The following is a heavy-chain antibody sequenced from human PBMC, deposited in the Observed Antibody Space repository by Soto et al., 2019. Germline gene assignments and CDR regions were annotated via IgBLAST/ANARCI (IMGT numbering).Heavy chain of an antibody. CDR3: AKDLRRWVCSRDGYDCGYYYYGMDV. V-gene: IGHV3-23*01. CDR2: ISGSGGST. CDR1: GFTFSSYA. Sequence: GGSLRLSCAASGFTFSSYAMSWVRQAPGKGLEWVSAISGSGGSTYYADSVKGRFTISRDNSKNTLYLQMNSLRAEDTAVYYCAKDLRRWVCSRDGYDCGYYYYGMDVWGQGTTVTVSS. J-gene: IGHJ6*02. D-gene: IGHD5-12*01.